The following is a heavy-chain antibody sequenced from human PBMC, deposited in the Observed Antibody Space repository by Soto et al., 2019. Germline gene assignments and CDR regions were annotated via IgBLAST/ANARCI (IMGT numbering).Heavy chain of an antibody. CDR1: GGSISSSNW. J-gene: IGHJ4*02. V-gene: IGHV4-4*02. Sequence: QVQLQESGPGLVKPSGTLSLTCAVSGGSISSSNWWRWVRQPPGKGLEWIGEIDHSGNTNYNPPLKSRVTMAVDQSRIQFSQKLGSVTAADTPVYYCARRWGEGRVDYWGQGTLVTVSS. CDR3: ARRWGEGRVDY. D-gene: IGHD3-16*01. CDR2: IDHSGNT.